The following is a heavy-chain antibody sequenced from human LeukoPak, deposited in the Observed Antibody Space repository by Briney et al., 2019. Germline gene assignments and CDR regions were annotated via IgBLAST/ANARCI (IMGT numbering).Heavy chain of an antibody. Sequence: ASVKVSCKASGYTFTTYYMHWVRQAPGQGLEWMGWINTNTGNPTYAQGFTGRFVFSLDTSVSTAYLQISSLKAEDTAVYYCARVMEMSASYYYYYYYMDVWGKGTTVTVSS. V-gene: IGHV7-4-1*02. D-gene: IGHD5-24*01. CDR1: GYTFTTYY. J-gene: IGHJ6*03. CDR3: ARVMEMSASYYYYYYYMDV. CDR2: INTNTGNP.